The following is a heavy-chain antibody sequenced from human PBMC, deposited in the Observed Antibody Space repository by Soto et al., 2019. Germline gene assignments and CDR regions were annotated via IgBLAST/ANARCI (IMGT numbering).Heavy chain of an antibody. Sequence: GGSLRLSCAASGLIFSNYKMHWVRQAPGKGLVWVSRISTDGSITDYADSVKGRLTVSRDNAKNTLYLQMNSLRVDDTAVYYCARDTNGLHYWGQGTLVTSPQ. J-gene: IGHJ4*02. V-gene: IGHV3-74*01. CDR3: ARDTNGLHY. CDR1: GLIFSNYK. CDR2: ISTDGSIT. D-gene: IGHD2-8*01.